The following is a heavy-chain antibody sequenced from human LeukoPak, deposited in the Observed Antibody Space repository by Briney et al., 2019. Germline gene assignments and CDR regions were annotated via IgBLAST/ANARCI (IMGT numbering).Heavy chain of an antibody. CDR2: INPNSGGT. D-gene: IGHD2-2*01. CDR3: ARDKAQVVPAAYYYYYYMDV. CDR1: GYTFTGYY. J-gene: IGHJ6*03. V-gene: IGHV1-2*02. Sequence: ASVKVSCKASGYTFTGYYMHWVRQAPGQGLEWMGWINPNSGGTNYAQKFQGRVTMTRDTSISTAYMELSRLRSDDTAVYYCARDKAQVVPAAYYYYYYMDVWGKGTTVTVSS.